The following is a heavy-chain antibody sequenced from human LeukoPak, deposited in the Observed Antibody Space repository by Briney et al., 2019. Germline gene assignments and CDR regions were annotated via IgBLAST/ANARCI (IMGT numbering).Heavy chain of an antibody. CDR2: IYYSGST. CDR3: AREFGELSWFDP. Sequence: SETLSLTCTVSGGSISSSSYYWGWIRQPPGKGLEWIGSIYYSGSTYYNPSLKSRVTISVDTSKNQFSLKLSSVTAADTAVYYCAREFGELSWFDPWGQGTLVTVSS. D-gene: IGHD3-10*01. V-gene: IGHV4-39*02. CDR1: GGSISSSSYY. J-gene: IGHJ5*02.